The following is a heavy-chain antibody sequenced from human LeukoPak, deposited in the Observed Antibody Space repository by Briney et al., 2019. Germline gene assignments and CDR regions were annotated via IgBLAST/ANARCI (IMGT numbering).Heavy chain of an antibody. CDR3: AKGRSAAVTSALNY. J-gene: IGHJ4*02. V-gene: IGHV3-23*01. CDR1: GITLSNYG. CDR2: ISANGVST. D-gene: IGHD4-23*01. Sequence: GGSLRLSCAVSGITLSNYGMSWVRQAPGKGLEWVSGISANGVSTYYADSVKGRFTISRDNSKTTLYLQMNSLRAEDTAVYYCAKGRSAAVTSALNYWGQGTLVTVSS.